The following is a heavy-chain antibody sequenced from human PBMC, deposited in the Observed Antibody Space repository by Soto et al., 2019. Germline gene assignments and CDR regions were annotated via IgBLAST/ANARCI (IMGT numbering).Heavy chain of an antibody. CDR2: ISRSSTYI. J-gene: IGHJ4*02. CDR3: ARDMYAYGFFDY. D-gene: IGHD3-10*01. CDR1: GITFSSHS. V-gene: IGHV3-21*01. Sequence: EVQLVESGGGLVKPGGSLRLSCTASGITFSSHSVNWVRQAPGKGLEWVSSISRSSTYIYYADSVKGRFTISRDNAKNSLYLQMDSLRAEDTAIYYCARDMYAYGFFDYWGQGTLVTVSS.